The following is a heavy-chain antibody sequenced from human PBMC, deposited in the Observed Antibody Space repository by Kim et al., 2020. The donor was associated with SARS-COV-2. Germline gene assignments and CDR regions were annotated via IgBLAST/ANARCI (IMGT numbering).Heavy chain of an antibody. Sequence: ASVKVSCKASGYTFTGYYMHWVRQAPGQGLEWMGWINPNSGGTNYAQKFQGRVTMTRDTSISTAYMELSRLRSDDTAVYYCARGVRGNEVSCSSTSCYAGAYYYYGMDVWGQGTTVTVSS. CDR1: GYTFTGYY. CDR3: ARGVRGNEVSCSSTSCYAGAYYYYGMDV. CDR2: INPNSGGT. V-gene: IGHV1-2*02. D-gene: IGHD2-2*01. J-gene: IGHJ6*02.